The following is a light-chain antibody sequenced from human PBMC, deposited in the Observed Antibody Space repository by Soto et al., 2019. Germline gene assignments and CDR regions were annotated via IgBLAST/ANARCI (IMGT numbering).Light chain of an antibody. V-gene: IGKV3-20*01. CDR3: QQYSSYPLT. CDR2: EAS. Sequence: EFVLTQSPGTLSLSTGERATLSCRASQTVRNNYLAWYQQKPGQAPRLMIYEASSMATGIPDRFSGSGSGTDFTLTISRLQTEDFAVYYCQQYSSYPLTFGQGTKVDIK. J-gene: IGKJ4*01. CDR1: QTVRNNY.